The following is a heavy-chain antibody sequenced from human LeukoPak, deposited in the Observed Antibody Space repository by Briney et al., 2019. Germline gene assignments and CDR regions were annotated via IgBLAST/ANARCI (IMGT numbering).Heavy chain of an antibody. J-gene: IGHJ2*01. CDR3: ARTSPYYYDSSVYFDL. CDR1: GYSISSGYY. Sequence: SETLSLTCTVSGYSISSGYYWGWIRQPPGKGLEWIGSIYHSGSTYYNPSLKSRVTISVDTSQNQFSLKLSSVTAADTAVYYCARTSPYYYDSSVYFDLWGRGTLVTVSS. D-gene: IGHD3-22*01. V-gene: IGHV4-38-2*02. CDR2: IYHSGST.